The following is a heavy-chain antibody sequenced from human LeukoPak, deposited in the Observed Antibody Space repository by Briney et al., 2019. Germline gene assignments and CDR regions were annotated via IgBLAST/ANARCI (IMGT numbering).Heavy chain of an antibody. CDR1: GGSFSGYF. Sequence: SETLSLTCAVYGGSFSGYFWSWIRQPPGKGLEWIGEINRSGSTNYNPSLKSRVTISVDTSKNQFSLKLSSVTAADTAVYYCARVDRDSSSWYSDYYYYYGMDVWGQGTTVTVSS. CDR2: INRSGST. J-gene: IGHJ6*02. CDR3: ARVDRDSSSWYSDYYYYYGMDV. V-gene: IGHV4-34*01. D-gene: IGHD6-13*01.